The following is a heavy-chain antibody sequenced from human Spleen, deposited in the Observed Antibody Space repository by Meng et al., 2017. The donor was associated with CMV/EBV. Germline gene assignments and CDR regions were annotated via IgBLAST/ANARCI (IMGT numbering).Heavy chain of an antibody. CDR2: INHSGST. D-gene: IGHD1-26*01. CDR3: ARVGSGSSKNDY. J-gene: IGHJ4*02. Sequence: QVQVQEWGAGVLKPSETLSLPCAVYGGSFSGYYWSWIRQPPGKGLEWIGEINHSGSTNYNPSLKSRVTISVDTSKNQFSLKLSSVTAADTAVYYCARVGSGSSKNDYWGQGTLVTVSS. V-gene: IGHV4-34*01. CDR1: GGSFSGYY.